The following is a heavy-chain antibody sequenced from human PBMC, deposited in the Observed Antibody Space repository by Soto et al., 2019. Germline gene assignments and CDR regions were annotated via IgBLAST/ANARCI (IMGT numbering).Heavy chain of an antibody. Sequence: QVQLEQSGAEVKQPGSSVRVSCKTSGGTFSTYAINWVRQAPGQGLEWMGAIIPLFGTADYSQKFQGRVTITADESTSTAYMALSSLTSDDTAVYFCARPKGTYSSGYYYFDFWGQGTLVTVSS. D-gene: IGHD6-19*01. CDR1: GGTFSTYA. J-gene: IGHJ4*02. CDR3: ARPKGTYSSGYYYFDF. V-gene: IGHV1-69*01. CDR2: IIPLFGTA.